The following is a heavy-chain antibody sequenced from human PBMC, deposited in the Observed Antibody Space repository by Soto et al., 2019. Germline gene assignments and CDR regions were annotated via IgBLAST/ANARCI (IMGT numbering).Heavy chain of an antibody. CDR3: AKDEYYDFRSGYYTGIYFDY. V-gene: IGHV3-23*01. D-gene: IGHD3-3*01. Sequence: GGSLRLSCAASGFTFSSYAKRWVRQAPGKGLEWVSGISGSGGSTYYADSVKGRFTITRNNSKNTLYLQMNSLRAEDTAVYYCAKDEYYDFRSGYYTGIYFDYWGQGTLVTVSS. CDR2: ISGSGGST. CDR1: GFTFSSYA. J-gene: IGHJ4*02.